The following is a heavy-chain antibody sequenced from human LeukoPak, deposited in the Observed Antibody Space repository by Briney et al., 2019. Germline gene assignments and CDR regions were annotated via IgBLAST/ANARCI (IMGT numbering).Heavy chain of an antibody. CDR3: ARYSYGGYHFDY. V-gene: IGHV4-59*08. J-gene: IGHJ4*02. CDR1: GDSISNYY. D-gene: IGHD5-18*01. CDR2: IYYTGST. Sequence: SETLSLTCSVSGDSISNYYWSWIRQPPGKGLEWIGYIYYTGSTNYNPSLKSRVTISLDTSKNQFSLKLTSVTDADTAVYYCARYSYGGYHFDYWGRGTRVTVSS.